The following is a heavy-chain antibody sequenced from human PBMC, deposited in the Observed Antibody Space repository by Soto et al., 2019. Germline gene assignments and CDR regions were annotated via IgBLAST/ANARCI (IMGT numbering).Heavy chain of an antibody. CDR1: GFTFSNAW. Sequence: EVQLVESGGGLVKPGGSLRLSCAASGFTFSNAWMNWVRQAPGKGLEWVGRIKSKIDGGTTDNAAPVKGRFTISRDDSKNTLDLNMDSLKTEDTAVYYCTAGKWVSDYWGQGTLVIVSS. V-gene: IGHV3-15*07. CDR3: TAGKWVSDY. D-gene: IGHD1-26*01. CDR2: IKSKIDGGTT. J-gene: IGHJ4*02.